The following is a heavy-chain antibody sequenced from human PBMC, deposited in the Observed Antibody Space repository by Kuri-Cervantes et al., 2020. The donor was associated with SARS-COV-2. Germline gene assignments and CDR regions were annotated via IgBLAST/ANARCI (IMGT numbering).Heavy chain of an antibody. CDR1: GGSISSYC. Sequence: GSLRLSCTVSGGSISSYCWSWIRQPPGKGLEWIGYIYYSGSTNYNPSLKSRVTISVDTSKNQFSLKLSSVTAADTAVYYCARSDFWSGYYTSVFDYWGQGTLVTVSS. V-gene: IGHV4-59*01. CDR2: IYYSGST. J-gene: IGHJ4*02. D-gene: IGHD3-3*01. CDR3: ARSDFWSGYYTSVFDY.